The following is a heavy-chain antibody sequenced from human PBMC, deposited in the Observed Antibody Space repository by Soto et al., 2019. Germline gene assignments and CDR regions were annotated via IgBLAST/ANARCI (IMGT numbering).Heavy chain of an antibody. CDR2: IYYSGST. V-gene: IGHV4-59*01. CDR1: GGSIISYY. J-gene: IGHJ3*02. D-gene: IGHD1-26*01. CDR3: ATIVGATWAAFDI. Sequence: PSETLSLTCTVSGGSIISYYCIWIRHPPGKGLEWIGYIYYSGSTNYNPSLKSRVTVSLDTPRNQFFLKLTSVTAADTAMYYCATIVGATWAAFDIWGRGTLVTVSS.